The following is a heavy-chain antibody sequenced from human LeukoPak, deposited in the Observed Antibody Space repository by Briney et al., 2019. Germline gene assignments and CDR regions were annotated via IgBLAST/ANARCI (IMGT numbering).Heavy chain of an antibody. V-gene: IGHV4-39*01. D-gene: IGHD3-10*01. CDR1: GGSISSSSYY. Sequence: SETLSLTCTASGGSISSSSYYWGWIRQPPGKGLEWIGSIYYSGSTYYNPSLKSRVTISVDTSKNQFSLKLSSVTAADTAVYYCASPLWFGKLSAFDIWGQGTMVTVSS. J-gene: IGHJ3*02. CDR3: ASPLWFGKLSAFDI. CDR2: IYYSGST.